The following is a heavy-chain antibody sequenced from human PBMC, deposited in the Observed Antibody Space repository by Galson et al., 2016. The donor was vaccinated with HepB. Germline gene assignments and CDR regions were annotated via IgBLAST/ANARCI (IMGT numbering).Heavy chain of an antibody. Sequence: SLRLSCAASGFNFSPYSMNWVRQAPGKGLEWVSYISGSSNTIYYAASVKGRFTISRDNAKNSLFLQMNSLRVEDTAVYYCVRVQSPNSWNDRGFDPWGQGTLVTVSS. CDR3: VRVQSPNSWNDRGFDP. D-gene: IGHD1-1*01. V-gene: IGHV3-48*01. J-gene: IGHJ5*02. CDR2: ISGSSNTI. CDR1: GFNFSPYS.